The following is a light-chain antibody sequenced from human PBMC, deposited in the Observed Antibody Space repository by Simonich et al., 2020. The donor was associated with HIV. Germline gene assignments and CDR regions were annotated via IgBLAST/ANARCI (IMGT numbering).Light chain of an antibody. V-gene: IGLV1-40*01. CDR3: SAYAGSKP. CDR2: GNT. CDR1: SPNIGAGYD. Sequence: QSVLTQPPSVSGAPGQRVTISCTGSSPNIGAGYDVHWYQQLPGTAPKLLTFGNTNRPSGVPDRFSGSKAGTSASLAITGLQAEDEADYYCSAYAGSKPFGGGTKLTVL. J-gene: IGLJ2*01.